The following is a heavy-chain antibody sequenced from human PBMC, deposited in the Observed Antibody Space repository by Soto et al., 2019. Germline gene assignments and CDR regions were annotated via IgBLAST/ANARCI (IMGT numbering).Heavy chain of an antibody. D-gene: IGHD4-17*01. CDR2: INPNSGGT. Sequence: ASVKVSCKASGYTFTGYYMHWVRQAPGQGLEWMGWINPNSGGTNYAQKYQGWVTMTRDTSISTAYKELSRLRSDDTAVYYCASSIMTTVTDDAFDIWGQGTMVTVSS. CDR3: ASSIMTTVTDDAFDI. J-gene: IGHJ3*02. V-gene: IGHV1-2*04. CDR1: GYTFTGYY.